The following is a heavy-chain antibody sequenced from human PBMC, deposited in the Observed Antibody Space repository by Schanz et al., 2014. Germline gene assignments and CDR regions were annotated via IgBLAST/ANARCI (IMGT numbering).Heavy chain of an antibody. CDR1: GDSISSTSYY. J-gene: IGHJ4*02. V-gene: IGHV4-39*01. D-gene: IGHD6-19*01. Sequence: QLQMQESGPGLVKPSETLSLTCSVSGDSISSTSYYWGWIRQPPGKGLEWIGSIYYSGSTYYNATLKSRVPIPVDTPKNHFSLKLTSVTAADSAVYYCARLWGGWRIPDYWGQGTLVTVSS. CDR3: ARLWGGWRIPDY. CDR2: IYYSGST.